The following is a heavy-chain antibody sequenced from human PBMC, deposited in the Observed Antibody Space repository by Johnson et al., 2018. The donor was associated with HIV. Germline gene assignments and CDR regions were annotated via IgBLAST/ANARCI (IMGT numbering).Heavy chain of an antibody. CDR3: ARDRPSSSSSGAFDI. V-gene: IGHV3-13*01. J-gene: IGHJ3*02. D-gene: IGHD6-6*01. CDR1: GFTFSSYD. Sequence: EQLVVSGGGLVQPGGSLRLSCAASGFTFSSYDMHWVRQATGKGLEWVSAIGTAGDTYYPGSVKGRFTISRENAKNSLYLQMNSLRAEDTALYYCARDRPSSSSSGAFDIWGQGTMVIVSS. CDR2: IGTAGDT.